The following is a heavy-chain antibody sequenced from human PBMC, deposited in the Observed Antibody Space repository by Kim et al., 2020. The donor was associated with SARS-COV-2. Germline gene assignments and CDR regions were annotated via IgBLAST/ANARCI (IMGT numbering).Heavy chain of an antibody. CDR3: ASGRGYSGYDNYYGMDV. CDR2: VYYSGSI. D-gene: IGHD5-12*01. V-gene: IGHV4-59*08. Sequence: SETLSLTCTVSGDSTSSYYWNWIRQPPGKGLEWIGCVYYSGSINYNPSLRSRVTMSVDTSKNQFSLKLSSVTAADTAVYYCASGRGYSGYDNYYGMDVWGQGTTVTVSS. CDR1: GDSTSSYY. J-gene: IGHJ6*02.